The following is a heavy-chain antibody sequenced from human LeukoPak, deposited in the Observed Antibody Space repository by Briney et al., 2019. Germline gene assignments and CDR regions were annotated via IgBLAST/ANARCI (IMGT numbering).Heavy chain of an antibody. D-gene: IGHD2-2*02. CDR1: GGSISSSSYY. V-gene: IGHV4-61*02. J-gene: IGHJ5*02. CDR2: IYTSGST. Sequence: ASETLSLTCTVSGGSISSSSYYWGWIRQPPGKGLEWIGRIYTSGSTNYNPSLKSRVTISVDTSKNQFSLKLSSVTAADTAVYYCARDLGYCSSTSCYRWFDPWGQGTLVTVSS. CDR3: ARDLGYCSSTSCYRWFDP.